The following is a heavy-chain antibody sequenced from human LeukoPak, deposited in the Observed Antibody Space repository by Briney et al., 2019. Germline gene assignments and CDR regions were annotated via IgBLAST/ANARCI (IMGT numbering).Heavy chain of an antibody. V-gene: IGHV1-69*04. CDR2: IIPVFGIT. J-gene: IGHJ4*02. D-gene: IGHD6-25*01. Sequence: SVWVSCKASGDTFSTYALSWVRQAPGQGLEWMGRIIPVFGITNYAQKFQGRVTITADTSTSTAYMQLSSLTSEDTAVYYCAKSRAKAAGTDFNYWGQGTLVSVSS. CDR1: GDTFSTYA. CDR3: AKSRAKAAGTDFNY.